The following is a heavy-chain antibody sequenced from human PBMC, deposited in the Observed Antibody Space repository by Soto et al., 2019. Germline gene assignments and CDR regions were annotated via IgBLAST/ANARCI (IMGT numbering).Heavy chain of an antibody. CDR3: ARWKGSSGYYYSNWFDP. V-gene: IGHV4-59*01. J-gene: IGHJ5*02. Sequence: SETLSLTCTVSGGSISSYYWSWIRQPPGKGLEWIGYIYYSGSTNYNPSLKSRVTISVDTSKNQFSLKLSSETAADTAVYYCARWKGSSGYYYSNWFDPWGQGTLVTVSS. CDR2: IYYSGST. D-gene: IGHD3-22*01. CDR1: GGSISSYY.